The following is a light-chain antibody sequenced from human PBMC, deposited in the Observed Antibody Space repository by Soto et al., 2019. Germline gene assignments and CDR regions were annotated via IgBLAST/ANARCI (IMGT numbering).Light chain of an antibody. CDR1: DSDIGGYNY. CDR2: GVT. Sequence: QSALTQPASVSGSPGQSITISCTGTDSDIGGYNYVSWYQVRPGEVPRLIILGVTNRPSGVPPRFSGSKSGNTASLTISGLQAEDEADYYCNSYTTNYRRIFGSGTKLTVL. J-gene: IGLJ1*01. V-gene: IGLV2-14*01. CDR3: NSYTTNYRRI.